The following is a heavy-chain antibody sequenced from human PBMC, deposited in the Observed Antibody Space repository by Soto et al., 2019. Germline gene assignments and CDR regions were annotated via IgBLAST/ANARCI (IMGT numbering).Heavy chain of an antibody. V-gene: IGHV1-18*01. Sequence: QVQLVQSGGDMKKPGASVKVSCKASGYTFTNYGISWVRQAPGQGLEWMGWISAYNGNTNYPKKIQGRVTMTTDTSTTTAYIELRSLRFDDTAVYYCASTVGATIRWFDTWGQGTLVNVSS. CDR2: ISAYNGNT. J-gene: IGHJ5*02. CDR1: GYTFTNYG. D-gene: IGHD1-26*01. CDR3: ASTVGATIRWFDT.